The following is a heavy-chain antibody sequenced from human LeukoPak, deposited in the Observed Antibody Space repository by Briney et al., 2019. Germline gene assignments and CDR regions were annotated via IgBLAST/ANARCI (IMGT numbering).Heavy chain of an antibody. CDR3: AKGSGSPPSEFDY. V-gene: IGHV3-23*01. CDR2: ISGSGGST. D-gene: IGHD3-10*01. J-gene: IGHJ4*02. CDR1: GFTFSSYA. Sequence: QAGGSLRLSRAASGFTFSSYAMSWVRQAPGKGLEWVSAISGSGGSTYYADSVRGRFTISRDNSKNTLYLQMNSLRAEDTAVYYCAKGSGSPPSEFDYWGQGTLVTVSS.